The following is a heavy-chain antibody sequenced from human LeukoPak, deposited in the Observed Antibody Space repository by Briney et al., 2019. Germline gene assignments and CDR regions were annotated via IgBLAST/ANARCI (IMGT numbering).Heavy chain of an antibody. CDR2: ISYDGSNK. Sequence: GGSLRLSCAASGFTFSSYAMHWVRQAPGKGLEWVAVISYDGSNKYYADSVKGRFTISRDNSKNTLYLQMNSLRAEDTAVYYCARAREYSSSSRAFDIWGQGTMVTVSS. J-gene: IGHJ3*02. CDR1: GFTFSSYA. CDR3: ARAREYSSSSRAFDI. D-gene: IGHD6-6*01. V-gene: IGHV3-30-3*01.